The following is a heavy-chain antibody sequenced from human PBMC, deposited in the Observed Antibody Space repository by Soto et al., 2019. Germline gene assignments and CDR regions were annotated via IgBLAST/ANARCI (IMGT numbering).Heavy chain of an antibody. CDR1: GHTLTELS. CDR3: AAGGTRWLHSPFDY. D-gene: IGHD1-1*01. CDR2: FDPEDGET. V-gene: IGHV1-24*01. Sequence: QVQLLQSGAEVKKPGASVKVSCKVSGHTLTELSMHWVRQAPGRGLEWMGGFDPEDGETIFAQKFQGRVTMTEDTSTDSTYMELPSLRSAATAVYDCAAGGTRWLHSPFDYWGQGTLVTISS. J-gene: IGHJ4*02.